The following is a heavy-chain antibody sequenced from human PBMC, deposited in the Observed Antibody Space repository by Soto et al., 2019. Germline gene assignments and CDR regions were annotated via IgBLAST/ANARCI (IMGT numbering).Heavy chain of an antibody. V-gene: IGHV1-2*04. CDR1: GYTFTGYY. Sequence: GASVKVSCKASGYTFTGYYMHWVRQAPGQGLEWMGWINPNSGGTNYAQKFQGWVTMTRDTSISTAYMELSRLRSDDTAVYYCARGSQTGPDPPVPAAIRYHPYYYYGMDVWGQGTTVTVSS. J-gene: IGHJ6*02. CDR2: INPNSGGT. CDR3: ARGSQTGPDPPVPAAIRYHPYYYYGMDV. D-gene: IGHD2-2*01.